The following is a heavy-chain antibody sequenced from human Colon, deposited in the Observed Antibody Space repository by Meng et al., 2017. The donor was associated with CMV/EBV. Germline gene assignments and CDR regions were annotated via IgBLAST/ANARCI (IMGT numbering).Heavy chain of an antibody. CDR1: GYTFTSYY. J-gene: IGHJ4*02. CDR3: ARGTLLIAAAGAVDY. Sequence: ASVQVSCKASGYTFTSYYMHWVRQAPGQGLEWMGIINPSGGSTSYAQKFQGRVTMTRDTSTSTVYMELSSLRSEDTAVYYCARGTLLIAAAGAVDYWGQGTLVTVSS. CDR2: INPSGGST. V-gene: IGHV1-46*01. D-gene: IGHD6-13*01.